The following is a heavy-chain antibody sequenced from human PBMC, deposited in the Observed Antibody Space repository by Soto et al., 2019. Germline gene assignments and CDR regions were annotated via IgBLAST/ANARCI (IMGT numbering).Heavy chain of an antibody. CDR1: GYRFTSYW. Sequence: GESLKISCKGSGYRFTSYWIAWVRQMPGKGLEWMGIIYPGDSDARYSPSFQGQVTISVDKSISTAYLQWSSLKASDTAIYYCTRQLGHDYINNWFDPWGQGTLVTVSS. CDR3: TRQLGHDYINNWFDP. V-gene: IGHV5-51*01. J-gene: IGHJ5*02. CDR2: IYPGDSDA. D-gene: IGHD4-4*01.